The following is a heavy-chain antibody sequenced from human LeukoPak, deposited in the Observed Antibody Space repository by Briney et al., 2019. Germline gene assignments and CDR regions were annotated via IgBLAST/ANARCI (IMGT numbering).Heavy chain of an antibody. CDR3: ARYRTEIDAFDI. Sequence: GGSLRLSCAASGFTFSDYYMSWIRQAPGKGLEWVAVIWYDGSNKYYADSVKGRFTISRDNSKNTLYLQMNSLRAEDTAVYYCARYRTEIDAFDIWGQGTMVTVSS. CDR1: GFTFSDYY. J-gene: IGHJ3*02. CDR2: IWYDGSNK. D-gene: IGHD1-1*01. V-gene: IGHV3-33*08.